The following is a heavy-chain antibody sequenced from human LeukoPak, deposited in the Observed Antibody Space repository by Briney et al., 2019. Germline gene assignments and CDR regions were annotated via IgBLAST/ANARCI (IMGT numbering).Heavy chain of an antibody. D-gene: IGHD1-14*01. Sequence: ASVKASCKTSGYPFTTYEINWVRQAAGQGLEWMGWVHPDTGYADYAQKFQGRVTMTSDTSISTAYMELSSPRSDDTAVYFCARGPRNDPWGQGTLVTVSS. CDR3: ARGPRNDP. CDR2: VHPDTGYA. J-gene: IGHJ5*02. V-gene: IGHV1-8*01. CDR1: GYPFTTYE.